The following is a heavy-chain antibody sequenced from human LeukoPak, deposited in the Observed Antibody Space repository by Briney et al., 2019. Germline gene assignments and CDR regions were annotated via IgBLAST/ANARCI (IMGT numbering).Heavy chain of an antibody. Sequence: SETLSLTCTVSGGSISSSSYYWGWIRQPPGKGLEWIGSIYYSGSTYYNPSLKSRVTISVDTSKNQFSLKLSSVTAADTAVYYCASAQTEDYDILTGYYLYWGQGTLVTVSS. CDR1: GGSISSSSYY. CDR2: IYYSGST. J-gene: IGHJ4*02. D-gene: IGHD3-9*01. V-gene: IGHV4-39*07. CDR3: ASAQTEDYDILTGYYLY.